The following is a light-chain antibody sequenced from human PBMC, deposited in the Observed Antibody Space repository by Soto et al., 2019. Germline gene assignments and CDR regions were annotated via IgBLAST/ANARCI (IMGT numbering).Light chain of an antibody. CDR2: KAS. Sequence: DIQMTQSPSTLSASVGDRVTITCRASQSISSWLAWYQQKPWKAPTLLIYKASSLESGVPSRFSGSGSGTEFTLTISSLQPDDFATYYCQQYNSYSGTFGQGTKVEIK. J-gene: IGKJ1*01. CDR3: QQYNSYSGT. CDR1: QSISSW. V-gene: IGKV1-5*03.